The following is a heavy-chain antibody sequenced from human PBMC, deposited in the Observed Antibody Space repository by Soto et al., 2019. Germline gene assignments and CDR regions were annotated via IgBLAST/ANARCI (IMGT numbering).Heavy chain of an antibody. Sequence: SGTTLVNPTQTLTLTCTFSGFSFTTAGVAVGWIRQTPGGALEWLTLIYYNDDRRFSPSLKTRLTITGDTSKNQVVLSLTNVDPGHTATYFCAHSDGGYEIIYFDFWGQGIPVTVPQ. CDR1: GFSFTTAGVA. CDR3: AHSDGGYEIIYFDF. CDR2: IYYNDDR. V-gene: IGHV2-5*01. J-gene: IGHJ4*02. D-gene: IGHD5-12*01.